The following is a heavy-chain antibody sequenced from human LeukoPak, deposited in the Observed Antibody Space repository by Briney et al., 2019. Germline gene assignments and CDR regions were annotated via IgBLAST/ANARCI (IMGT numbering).Heavy chain of an antibody. Sequence: PGRSLRLSCAASGFTFDDYAMHWVRQAPGKGLEWVSGISWNSGSIGYADSVKGRFTISRDNAKNSLYLQMNSLRAEDTALYYCAKGPLYYYESTGRIDFWGQGALVTVSS. CDR2: ISWNSGSI. D-gene: IGHD3-22*01. CDR3: AKGPLYYYESTGRIDF. V-gene: IGHV3-9*01. CDR1: GFTFDDYA. J-gene: IGHJ4*02.